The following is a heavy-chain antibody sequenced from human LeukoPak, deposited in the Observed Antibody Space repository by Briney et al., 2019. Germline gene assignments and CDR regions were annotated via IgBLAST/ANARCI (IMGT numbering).Heavy chain of an antibody. CDR3: AKEVGYSTCWYAGDY. D-gene: IGHD6-19*01. Sequence: GGSLRLSCAASGFTFSSYAMSWVRQAPGKGLEWVSAISGSGGTTYYADSVKGRFTIYRDNSKNTLYLQMNSLRAEDTAVYYSAKEVGYSTCWYAGDYWGQGTLVTVSS. CDR1: GFTFSSYA. CDR2: ISGSGGTT. V-gene: IGHV3-23*01. J-gene: IGHJ4*02.